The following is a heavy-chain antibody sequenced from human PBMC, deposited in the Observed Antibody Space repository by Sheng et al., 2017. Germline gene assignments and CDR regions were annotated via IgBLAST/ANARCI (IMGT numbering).Heavy chain of an antibody. D-gene: IGHD3-16*01. V-gene: IGHV1-69*13. J-gene: IGHJ4*02. CDR1: GGTISSYS. Sequence: QVHLVQSGAEVKQPGSSVKVSCKASGGTISSYSITWVRQAPGQGLEWMGGIIPSLDTANYAQKFQGRVTITADESTTTTYMELTSLTSEDTAMYYCARDLGERYFDSWAQGTLVTVSS. CDR2: IIPSLDTA. CDR3: ARDLGERYFDS.